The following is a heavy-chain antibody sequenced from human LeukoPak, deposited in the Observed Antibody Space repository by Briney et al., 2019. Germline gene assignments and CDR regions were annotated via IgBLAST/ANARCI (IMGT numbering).Heavy chain of an antibody. CDR3: AKRALTGNYYFDY. V-gene: IGHV3-23*01. CDR1: GFTFSSYA. J-gene: IGHJ4*02. Sequence: GGSLRLSCAASGFTFSSYAMSWVRQAPGKGLEWVSSFGTSGGTYYADSVRGRFTISRDNSKNTLFLQMNSLRADDTALHYCAKRALTGNYYFDYWGQGTLVTVSS. CDR2: FGTSGGT.